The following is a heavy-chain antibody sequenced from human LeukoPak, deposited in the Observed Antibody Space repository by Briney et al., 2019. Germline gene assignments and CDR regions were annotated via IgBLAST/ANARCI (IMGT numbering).Heavy chain of an antibody. D-gene: IGHD3-10*01. CDR2: IYYSGST. V-gene: IGHV4-39*01. CDR1: GGSISSSSYY. J-gene: IGHJ5*02. CDR3: ARHIYYYGSGKPNWFDP. Sequence: SETLSLSCTVSGGSISSSSYYWGWIRQPPGKGLEWIGSIYYSGSTYYNPSLKSRVTISVDTSKNQFSLKLSSVTAADTALYYCARHIYYYGSGKPNWFDPWGQGTLVTVSS.